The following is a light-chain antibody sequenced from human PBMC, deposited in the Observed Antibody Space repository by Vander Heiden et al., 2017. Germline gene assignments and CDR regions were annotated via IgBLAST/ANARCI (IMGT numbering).Light chain of an antibody. J-gene: IGKJ4*01. CDR3: QQSYSTPPLT. V-gene: IGKV1-39*01. CDR1: QSISSY. CDR2: AAS. Sequence: DIQMTPSPSSLSASVGDRVTITRRARQSISSYLNWYQQKPGKAPKLLIYAASSLQSGVPSRFSGSGSGTDFTLTISSLQPEDFATYYCQQSYSTPPLTFGAGTKVEIK.